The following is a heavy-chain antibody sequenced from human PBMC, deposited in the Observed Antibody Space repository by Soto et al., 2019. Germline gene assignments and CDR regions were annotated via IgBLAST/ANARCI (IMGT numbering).Heavy chain of an antibody. V-gene: IGHV1-18*01. D-gene: IGHD6-6*01. CDR1: GYTFTTYD. CDR2: ISGYNGNT. J-gene: IGHJ4*02. CDR3: ARGGSSSSSGFAY. Sequence: GGSVKVSCTASGYTFTTYDISWVRQAPGQGLEWMGWISGYNGNTNYAQKLQGRVTVTTDTYTSTAYRELRSLRSDETAVYYSARGGSSSSSGFAYWGQGTLVTVSS.